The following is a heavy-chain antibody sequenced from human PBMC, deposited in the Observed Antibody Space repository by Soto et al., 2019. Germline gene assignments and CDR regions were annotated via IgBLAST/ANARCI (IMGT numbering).Heavy chain of an antibody. CDR2: ISTSSSYT. CDR1: GFTFSDHY. CDR3: ARLRLTGYFDY. Sequence: QVQLVESGGGLVKPGGSRRLSCVASGFTFSDHYMTWIRQAPGKGLEWLSYISTSSSYTNYADSVKGRFTISRDNAMNSLYLQMNSLRAEDTAVYYCARLRLTGYFDYWGQGTLVTVSS. J-gene: IGHJ4*02. V-gene: IGHV3-11*05.